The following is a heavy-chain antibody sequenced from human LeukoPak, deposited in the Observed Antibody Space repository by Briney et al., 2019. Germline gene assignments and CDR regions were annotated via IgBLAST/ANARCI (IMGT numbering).Heavy chain of an antibody. J-gene: IGHJ5*02. D-gene: IGHD3-10*01. CDR2: IYSSSSYI. Sequence: GGSLRLSCAASGFTFSSYSMNWVRQAPGKGLEWVSSIYSSSSYIYYADSVKGRFTISRDNAKNSLYLQMNSLRAEDTAVYYCARWGGDTHNWFDPWGQGTLVTVSS. CDR3: ARWGGDTHNWFDP. V-gene: IGHV3-21*01. CDR1: GFTFSSYS.